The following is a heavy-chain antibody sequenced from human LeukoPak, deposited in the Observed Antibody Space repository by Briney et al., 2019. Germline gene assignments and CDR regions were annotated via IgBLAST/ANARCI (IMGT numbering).Heavy chain of an antibody. CDR1: GYTLTELS. J-gene: IGHJ3*02. CDR2: VDPEDGET. D-gene: IGHD1-20*01. CDR3: ARASTHRYNWKSGQLNDAFDI. Sequence: ASVKVSCKVSGYTLTELSMHWVRQAPGKGLEWMGGVDPEDGETIYAQKFQGRVTMTEDKSTDKAYMELRSLQSDDPAVYYCARASTHRYNWKSGQLNDAFDIWGQGTMVTVSS. V-gene: IGHV1-24*01.